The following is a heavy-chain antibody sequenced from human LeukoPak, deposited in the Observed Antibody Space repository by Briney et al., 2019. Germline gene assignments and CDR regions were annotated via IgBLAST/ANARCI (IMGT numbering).Heavy chain of an antibody. CDR3: AKGKGIAAAGTTFDY. J-gene: IGHJ4*02. CDR2: ISGSGGST. CDR1: GFTFSSYG. Sequence: GGSLRLSCAASGFTFSSYGMSWVRQAPGKGLEWVSAISGSGGSTYYADSVKGRFTISRDNSKNTLYLQMNSLRAEDTAVYYCAKGKGIAAAGTTFDYWGQGTLVTVSS. D-gene: IGHD6-13*01. V-gene: IGHV3-23*01.